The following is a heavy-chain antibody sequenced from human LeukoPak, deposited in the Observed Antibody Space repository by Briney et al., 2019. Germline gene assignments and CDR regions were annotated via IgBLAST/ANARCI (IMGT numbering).Heavy chain of an antibody. CDR1: GLTFSGFE. V-gene: IGHV3-48*03. CDR2: IRGDGTTK. Sequence: GGSLRLSCVGSGLTFSGFEMNWVRQAPGKGLEWVSHIRGDGTTKSYADSVKGRFTISRDNARNSLGLEMNSLRVEDTAVYYCTSSWPLDYWGQGTLVTVSS. J-gene: IGHJ4*02. CDR3: TSSWPLDY.